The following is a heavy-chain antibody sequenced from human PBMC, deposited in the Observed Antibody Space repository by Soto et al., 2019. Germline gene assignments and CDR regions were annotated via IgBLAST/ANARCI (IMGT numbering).Heavy chain of an antibody. J-gene: IGHJ4*02. Sequence: EGSLRLSCAASGFTFSSYAMSWVRQAPGKGLEWVSAISGSGGSTYYADSVKGRFTISRDNSKNTLYLQMNSLRAEDTAVYYCAKVLHDYSNRLDYWGQVPLGTFSS. D-gene: IGHD4-4*01. CDR1: GFTFSSYA. CDR3: AKVLHDYSNRLDY. CDR2: ISGSGGST. V-gene: IGHV3-23*01.